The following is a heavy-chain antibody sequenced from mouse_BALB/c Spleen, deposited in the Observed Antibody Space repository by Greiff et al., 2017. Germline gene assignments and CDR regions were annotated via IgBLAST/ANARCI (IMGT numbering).Heavy chain of an antibody. V-gene: IGHV3-6*02. Sequence: EVKLMESGPGLVKPSQSLSLTCSVTGYSITSGYYWNWIRQFPGNKLEWMGYISYDGSKNYNPSLKNRISITRDTSKNQFFLKLNFVTTEDTATYYCASGPYYDYWGQGTTLTVSS. CDR2: ISYDGSK. J-gene: IGHJ2*01. CDR1: GYSITSGYY. CDR3: ASGPYYDY.